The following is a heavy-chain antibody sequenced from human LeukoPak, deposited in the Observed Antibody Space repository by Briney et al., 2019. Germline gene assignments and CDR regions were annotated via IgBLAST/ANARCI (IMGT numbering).Heavy chain of an antibody. CDR3: ARVNDCSGSSCFSRWFDP. CDR1: GASISNSDFY. V-gene: IGHV4-39*07. Sequence: SETLSLTCTVSGASISNSDFYWGWIRQPPGKGLEWIGTLYYGGSPLYNASLTSRVSMSVETSKNQFSLRLSSVTTADTAVYYCARVNDCSGSSCFSRWFDPWGQGTLITVSS. D-gene: IGHD2-15*01. CDR2: LYYGGSP. J-gene: IGHJ5*02.